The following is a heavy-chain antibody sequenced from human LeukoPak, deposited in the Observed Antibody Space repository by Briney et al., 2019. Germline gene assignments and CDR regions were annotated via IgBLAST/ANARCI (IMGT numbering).Heavy chain of an antibody. D-gene: IGHD5-12*01. CDR2: ISSTGSAI. CDR1: GLSFSSYE. J-gene: IGHJ4*02. CDR3: ATKGGFAD. Sequence: PGGSLRLSCAASGLSFSSYEMNWVRQAPGKGLEWISYISSTGSAIFYADSVKGRFTISRDNAKNSLYLQMNSLRAEDTASYYCATKGGFADWGQGTLVTVSS. V-gene: IGHV3-48*03.